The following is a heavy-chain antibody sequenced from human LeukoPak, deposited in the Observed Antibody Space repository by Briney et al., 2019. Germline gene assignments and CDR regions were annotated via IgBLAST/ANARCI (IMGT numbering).Heavy chain of an antibody. CDR3: AKDNRRHYTSGPNPDSLH. CDR1: GFTFSRYS. V-gene: IGHV3-48*04. J-gene: IGHJ4*02. Sequence: GGSLRLSCTASGFTFSRYSLNWIRQAPGKGLEWVSYISISGSKVSYADSVRGRFTISRDNAKNSLYLQMDSLRVEDTAFYYCAKDNRRHYTSGPNPDSLHWGQGALVTVSS. D-gene: IGHD6-19*01. CDR2: ISISGSKV.